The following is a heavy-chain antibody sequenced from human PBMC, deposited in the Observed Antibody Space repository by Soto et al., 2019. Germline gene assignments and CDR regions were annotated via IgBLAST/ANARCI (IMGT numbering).Heavy chain of an antibody. CDR3: ARDRGGTMAFQH. CDR2: SIPIFGTA. CDR1: GGTFSSYA. Sequence: QVQLVQSGAEVKKPGSSVKVSCKASGGTFSSYAISWVRQAPGQGLEWMGGSIPIFGTANYAQKFQGRVTITGAESTSTGYMELSSLRSEDTAVYSCARDRGGTMAFQHWGQGTLVTVSS. V-gene: IGHV1-69*01. J-gene: IGHJ1*01. D-gene: IGHD3-10*01.